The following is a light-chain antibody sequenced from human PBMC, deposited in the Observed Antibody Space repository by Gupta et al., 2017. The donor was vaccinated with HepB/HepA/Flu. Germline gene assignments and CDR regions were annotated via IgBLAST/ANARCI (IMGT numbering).Light chain of an antibody. J-gene: IGLJ2*01. CDR3: SPDGDSNNLV. V-gene: IGLV2-8*01. CDR2: EVS. CDR1: SSDVGCNNY. Sequence: QSALTQPPSASGSPGQSVTISCTGTSSDVGCNNYVSWYQQPPAKPPKLMFYEVSRRPAVAAGFFSASEAANTASPTIFARQEEEADDYYYSPDGDSNNLVFGGGTKLTVL.